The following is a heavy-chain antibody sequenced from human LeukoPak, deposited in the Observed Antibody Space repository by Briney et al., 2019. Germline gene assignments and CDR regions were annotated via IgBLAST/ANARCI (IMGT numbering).Heavy chain of an antibody. CDR1: GGSISGYY. J-gene: IGHJ4*02. Sequence: SETLSLTCTVSGGSISGYYWSWIRQPPGKGLEWIGEINHSGSTNYNPSLKSRVTISVDTSKNQFSLKLSSVTAADTAVYYCARGTYYYDSSGYYPQLDYWGQGTLVTVSS. V-gene: IGHV4-34*01. CDR2: INHSGST. CDR3: ARGTYYYDSSGYYPQLDY. D-gene: IGHD3-22*01.